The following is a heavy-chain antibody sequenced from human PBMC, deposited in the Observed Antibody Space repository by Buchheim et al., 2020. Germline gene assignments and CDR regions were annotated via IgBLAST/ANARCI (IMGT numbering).Heavy chain of an antibody. D-gene: IGHD3-10*01. J-gene: IGHJ5*02. V-gene: IGHV1-46*01. Sequence: QVQLVQSGAEVKKPGASVKVSCKASGYTFTSYYMHWVRQAPGQGLEWMGIINPSGGSTSYAQKFQGRVTMTRDTSTSTVYMELSSLRSEDTAVYYCARDRSRLLWFGELLYQNWFDPWGQGTL. CDR3: ARDRSRLLWFGELLYQNWFDP. CDR2: INPSGGST. CDR1: GYTFTSYY.